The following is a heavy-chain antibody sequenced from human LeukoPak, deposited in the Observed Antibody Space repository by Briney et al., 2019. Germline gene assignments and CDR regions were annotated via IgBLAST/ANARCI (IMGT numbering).Heavy chain of an antibody. J-gene: IGHJ4*02. CDR3: AKIWFGELFSHFDY. D-gene: IGHD3-10*01. Sequence: PGRSLRLSCAASGFPFSSYAMSWVRQAPGKGLEWVSTISNSDDSTYYADSVKGRFTISRDNSKNTLYLQMNSLRAEDTAVYYCAKIWFGELFSHFDYWGQGTLVTVSS. CDR1: GFPFSSYA. CDR2: ISNSDDST. V-gene: IGHV3-23*01.